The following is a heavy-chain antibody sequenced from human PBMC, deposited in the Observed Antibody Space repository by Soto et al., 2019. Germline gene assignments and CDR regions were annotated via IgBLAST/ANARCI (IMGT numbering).Heavy chain of an antibody. CDR1: GGSISSYY. CDR2: IYYSGST. CDR3: ERHSGSYYRMYNRFDP. J-gene: IGHJ5*02. D-gene: IGHD3-10*01. V-gene: IGHV4-59*08. Sequence: QVQLQESGPGLVKPSETLSLTCTVSGGSISSYYWSWIRQPPGKGLEWIGYIYYSGSTNYNPSLKSRVTMSVDTSKNQFSLKLSSVTAADTAGYYCERHSGSYYRMYNRFDPWGQGTLVTVSS.